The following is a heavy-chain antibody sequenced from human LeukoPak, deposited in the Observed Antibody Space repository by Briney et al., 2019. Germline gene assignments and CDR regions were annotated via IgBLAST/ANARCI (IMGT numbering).Heavy chain of an antibody. CDR2: ISGSGGST. CDR3: AEMGLRLGELSAFDY. D-gene: IGHD3-16*02. CDR1: GFTFSSYA. J-gene: IGHJ4*02. Sequence: GASLRLSCAASGFTFSSYAMSWVRQAPGKGLEWVSAISGSGGSTYYADSVKGRFTISRDNSKNTLYLQMNSLRAEDTAVYYRAEMGLRLGELSAFDYWGQGTLVTVSS. V-gene: IGHV3-23*01.